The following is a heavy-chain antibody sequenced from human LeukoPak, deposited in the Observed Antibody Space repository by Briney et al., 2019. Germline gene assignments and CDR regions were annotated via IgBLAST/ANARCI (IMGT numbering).Heavy chain of an antibody. V-gene: IGHV4-59*08. CDR3: ARHYGSSGYYFDY. D-gene: IGHD3-22*01. J-gene: IGHJ4*02. CDR1: GGPINFYY. Sequence: SETLSLTCTVPGGPINFYYWSWIRQPPGKGLEWIGYIYYSGSTKYNPSLQSRVTISVDTSNNQLSLNLSSVTAADTAVYYCARHYGSSGYYFDYWGQGTPVTVSS. CDR2: IYYSGST.